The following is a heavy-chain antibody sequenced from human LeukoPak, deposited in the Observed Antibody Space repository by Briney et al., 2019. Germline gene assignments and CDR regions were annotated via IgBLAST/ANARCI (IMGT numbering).Heavy chain of an antibody. CDR3: ARDFCSGGSCYPDAFDI. D-gene: IGHD2-15*01. CDR2: VNSDMRST. CDR1: GFTFSNFW. Sequence: PGGSLRLSCAASGFTFSNFWMHWVRQAPGKGLVWVSRVNSDMRSTDYADSVKGRFTISRDNSKNTLYLQMNSLRAEDTAVYYCARDFCSGGSCYPDAFDIWGQGTMVTVSS. V-gene: IGHV3-74*01. J-gene: IGHJ3*02.